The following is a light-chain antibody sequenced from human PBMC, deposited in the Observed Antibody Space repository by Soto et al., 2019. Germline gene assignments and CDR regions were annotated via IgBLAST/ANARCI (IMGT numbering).Light chain of an antibody. CDR2: GAS. J-gene: IGKJ2*01. CDR1: QSVSSSY. CDR3: QQYGSSPQT. Sequence: EIVLTQSPGTLSLSPGERATLSCRASQSVSSSYLAWYQQKLGQAPRLLIYGASSRATGIPDRFSGSGSGTDFTLTISRLEPEDFAVYYCQQYGSSPQTFGQGTKLAIK. V-gene: IGKV3-20*01.